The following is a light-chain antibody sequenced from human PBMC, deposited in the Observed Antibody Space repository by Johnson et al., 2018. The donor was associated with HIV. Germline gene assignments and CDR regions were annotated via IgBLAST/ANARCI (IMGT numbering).Light chain of an antibody. Sequence: QSVLTQSPSVSAAPGQKVTISCSGSSSNIGNNYVSWYQQLPGTAPKLLIYENNKRPSGIPDRFSGSKSGTSATLDITGLQTGDEADYYCATWDNSLKGVFVTGTNLTVL. CDR2: ENN. V-gene: IGLV1-51*02. J-gene: IGLJ1*01. CDR1: SSNIGNNY. CDR3: ATWDNSLKGV.